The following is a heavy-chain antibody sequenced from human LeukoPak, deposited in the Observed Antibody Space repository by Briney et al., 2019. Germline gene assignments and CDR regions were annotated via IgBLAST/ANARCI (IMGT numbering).Heavy chain of an antibody. CDR3: ARYCSSTSCYGRYFDY. CDR2: IYTSGST. Sequence: SETLSLTCTVSGGSISSYYWSWIRQPAGKGLEWIGRIYTSGSTNYNPSLKSRVTMSVDTSKNQFSLKLGSVTAADTAVYYCARYCSSTSCYGRYFDYWGQGTLVTVSS. V-gene: IGHV4-4*07. D-gene: IGHD2-2*01. CDR1: GGSISSYY. J-gene: IGHJ4*02.